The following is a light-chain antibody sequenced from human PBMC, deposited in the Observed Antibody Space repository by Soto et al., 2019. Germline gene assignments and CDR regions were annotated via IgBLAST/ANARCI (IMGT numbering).Light chain of an antibody. CDR3: QQYNNWLLT. Sequence: EIGLTQSPGILSLSPGERATLSCRASESLSSGFLAWYQQKRGQAPRLLIYGASSRATGIPDRFSGSGSETDFTLPISSLQSEDFAVYYCQQYNNWLLTFGGGTKV. CDR1: ESLSSGF. CDR2: GAS. V-gene: IGKV3-20*01. J-gene: IGKJ4*01.